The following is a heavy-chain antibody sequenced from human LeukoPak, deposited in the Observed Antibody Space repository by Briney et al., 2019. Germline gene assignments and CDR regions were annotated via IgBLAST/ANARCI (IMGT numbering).Heavy chain of an antibody. CDR2: ISFDGSNK. CDR3: ARDGYYGSGSYGDY. CDR1: GFNFSTYA. D-gene: IGHD3-10*01. V-gene: IGHV3-30-3*01. J-gene: IGHJ4*02. Sequence: GGSLRLSCAASGFNFSTYAMHWVRQAPGKGLEWVAVISFDGSNKYYAESVKGRLTTSRDNSRNTLYLQMNSLRAEDTAVYYCARDGYYGSGSYGDYWGQGTLVTVSS.